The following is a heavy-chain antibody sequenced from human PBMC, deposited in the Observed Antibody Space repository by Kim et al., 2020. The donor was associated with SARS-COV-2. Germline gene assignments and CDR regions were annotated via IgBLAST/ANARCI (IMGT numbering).Heavy chain of an antibody. CDR2: INSDGSST. V-gene: IGHV3-74*01. CDR3: VRVNGCGGNPGADY. J-gene: IGHJ4*02. Sequence: GGSLRLSCAASGFTFSVSGMNWVRQAPGKGLEWVSRINSDGSSTIYADSVKGRFTISRDNAKNTVYLQMSNLRAEDTAVYYCVRVNGCGGNPGADYWGQGTVVTVS. CDR1: GFTFSVSG. D-gene: IGHD2-15*01.